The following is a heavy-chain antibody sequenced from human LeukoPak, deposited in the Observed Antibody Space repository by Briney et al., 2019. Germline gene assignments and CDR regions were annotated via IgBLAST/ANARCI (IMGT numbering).Heavy chain of an antibody. J-gene: IGHJ4*02. Sequence: GGSLRLSCAASGFTFSTYWMNWYRQAPGKGLGWVGNINQDASEINYVASVRGRFTISRDNAKNSLHLQMNSLRAEDTAVYYCATDRDNSDWQKRFDSWGQGTLVTVSS. V-gene: IGHV3-7*01. CDR1: GFTFSTYW. CDR2: INQDASEI. CDR3: ATDRDNSDWQKRFDS. D-gene: IGHD2-21*02.